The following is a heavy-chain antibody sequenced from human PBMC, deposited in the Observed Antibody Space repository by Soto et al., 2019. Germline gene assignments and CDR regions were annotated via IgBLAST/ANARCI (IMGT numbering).Heavy chain of an antibody. V-gene: IGHV4-34*01. J-gene: IGHJ6*03. Sequence: PSETLSLTCAVYGGSFSGYYWSWIRQPPGKGLEWIGEINHSGSTNYNPSLKSRVTISVDTSKNQFSLKLGSVTAADTAVYYCARGRTYCSGGSCYPAYYYYYMDVWGKGTTVTVSS. D-gene: IGHD2-15*01. CDR3: ARGRTYCSGGSCYPAYYYYYMDV. CDR1: GGSFSGYY. CDR2: INHSGST.